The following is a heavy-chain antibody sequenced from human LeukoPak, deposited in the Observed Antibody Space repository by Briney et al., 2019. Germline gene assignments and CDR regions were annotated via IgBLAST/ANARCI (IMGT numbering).Heavy chain of an antibody. CDR1: GGSISSYY. D-gene: IGHD3-22*01. V-gene: IGHV4-59*08. J-gene: IGHJ4*02. Sequence: SETLSLTCTVSGGSISSYYWSWIRQPPGKGLEWIGYIYYSGSTNYNPSLKSRVTISVDTSKNQFSLKLSSVTAADTAVYYCARQMIPPTSYYFDYWGQGTLVTVSS. CDR2: IYYSGST. CDR3: ARQMIPPTSYYFDY.